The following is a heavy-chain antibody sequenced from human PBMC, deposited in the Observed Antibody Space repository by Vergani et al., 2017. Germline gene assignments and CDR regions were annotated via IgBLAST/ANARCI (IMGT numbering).Heavy chain of an antibody. CDR2: IIPIFGTA. D-gene: IGHD2-21*01. Sequence: QVQLVQSGAEVKKPGASVKVSCKASGYTFTSYAINWVRQAPGQGLEWMGGIIPIFGTANYAQKFQGRVTITADESTSTAYMELTSLRSEDTAVYYCASNCGGDCWTGFDPWGQGTLVTVSS. V-gene: IGHV1-69*13. CDR3: ASNCGGDCWTGFDP. CDR1: GYTFTSYA. J-gene: IGHJ5*02.